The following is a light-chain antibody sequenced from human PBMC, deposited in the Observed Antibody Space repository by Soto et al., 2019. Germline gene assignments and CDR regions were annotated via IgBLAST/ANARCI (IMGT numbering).Light chain of an antibody. Sequence: QTVVTQEPSFSVSPGRTVTLTCGLSSGSVSTSYYPIWYQQTPGQAPRTLIYSTNTRSSGVPDRFSGSILGNKAALTITGAQADDESDYYCALYMGSGTWVFGGGTKLTVL. J-gene: IGLJ3*02. V-gene: IGLV8-61*01. CDR3: ALYMGSGTWV. CDR2: STN. CDR1: SGSVSTSYY.